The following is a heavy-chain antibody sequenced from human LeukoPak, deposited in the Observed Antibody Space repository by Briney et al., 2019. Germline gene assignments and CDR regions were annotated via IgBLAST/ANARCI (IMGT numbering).Heavy chain of an antibody. V-gene: IGHV3-9*01. D-gene: IGHD3-10*01. Sequence: GRSLRLSCAASGFTFDDYAMHWVRQAPGKGLEWVSGISWNSGSIGYADSVKGRFTISRDNAKNSLYLQMNSLRAEDTAVYYCAREGFGEPYDYWGQGTLVTVSS. CDR1: GFTFDDYA. CDR3: AREGFGEPYDY. CDR2: ISWNSGSI. J-gene: IGHJ4*02.